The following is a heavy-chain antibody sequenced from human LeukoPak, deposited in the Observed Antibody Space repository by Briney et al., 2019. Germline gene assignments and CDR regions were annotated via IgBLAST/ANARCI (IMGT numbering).Heavy chain of an antibody. D-gene: IGHD4-17*01. Sequence: SETLSLTCTVSGGSISSYYWSWLRQPPGKGLEWIGYIYYSGSTNYNPSLKSRVTISVDTSKNQFSLKLSSVTAADTAVYYCARDSRRTQYGRYYYYYMDVWGKGTTVTISS. CDR2: IYYSGST. CDR1: GGSISSYY. CDR3: ARDSRRTQYGRYYYYYMDV. J-gene: IGHJ6*03. V-gene: IGHV4-59*01.